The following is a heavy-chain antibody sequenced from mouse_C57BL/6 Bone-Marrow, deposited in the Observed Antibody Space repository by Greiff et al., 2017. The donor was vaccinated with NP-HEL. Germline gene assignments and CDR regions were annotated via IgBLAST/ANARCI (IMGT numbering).Heavy chain of an antibody. CDR3: ARIGYDYDVVFYAMDY. D-gene: IGHD2-4*01. J-gene: IGHJ4*01. CDR2: IWWDDDK. CDR1: GFSLSTFGMG. V-gene: IGHV8-8*01. Sequence: QVQLKESGPGILQPSQTLSLTCSFSGFSLSTFGMGVGWIRQPSGKGLEWLAHIWWDDDKYYNPALKSRLTISKEPSKKQVFLKIANVDTADTATYYCARIGYDYDVVFYAMDYWGQGTSVTVSS.